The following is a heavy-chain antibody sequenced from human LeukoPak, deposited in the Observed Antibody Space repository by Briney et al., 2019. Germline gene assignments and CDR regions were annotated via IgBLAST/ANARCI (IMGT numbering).Heavy chain of an antibody. Sequence: GGSLRLSCAASGFTFDDYGMSWVRQAPGKGLEWVSGINWSGGSTGYADSVKGRFTISRDNAKNSLYLQMNSLRAEDTALYHCARRITMVRGVIIGYYMDVWGKGTTVTISS. CDR3: ARRITMVRGVIIGYYMDV. J-gene: IGHJ6*03. V-gene: IGHV3-20*01. CDR2: INWSGGST. D-gene: IGHD3-10*01. CDR1: GFTFDDYG.